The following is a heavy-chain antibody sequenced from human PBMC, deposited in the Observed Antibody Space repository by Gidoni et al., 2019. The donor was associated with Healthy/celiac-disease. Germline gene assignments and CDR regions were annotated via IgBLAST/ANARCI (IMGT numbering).Heavy chain of an antibody. D-gene: IGHD6-19*01. V-gene: IGHV4-59*07. CDR1: GGSISSYY. CDR3: ARGGSGWYPIDY. J-gene: IGHJ4*02. CDR2: IYYSGST. Sequence: QVQLQESGTGLVKPSDTLSLTRTVSGGSISSYYWSWIRQPPGKGLEWIGYIYYSGSTNYNPSLKSRVTISVDTSKNQFSLKLSSVTAADTAVYYCARGGSGWYPIDYWGQGTLVTVSS.